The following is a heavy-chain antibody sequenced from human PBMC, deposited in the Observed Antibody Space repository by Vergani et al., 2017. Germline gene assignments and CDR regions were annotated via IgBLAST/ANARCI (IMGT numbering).Heavy chain of an antibody. CDR1: GFTFSSYS. Sequence: EVQLVESGGGLVKPGGSLRLSCAASGFTFSSYSMNWVRQAPGKGLEWVSSISSSSSYIYYADSVKGRFTISRDNAKNSLYLQMNSLTAEDTAVYYCARDAHYYDSGGDYWGQGTLVTVSS. CDR2: ISSSSSYI. D-gene: IGHD3-22*01. CDR3: ARDAHYYDSGGDY. J-gene: IGHJ4*02. V-gene: IGHV3-21*01.